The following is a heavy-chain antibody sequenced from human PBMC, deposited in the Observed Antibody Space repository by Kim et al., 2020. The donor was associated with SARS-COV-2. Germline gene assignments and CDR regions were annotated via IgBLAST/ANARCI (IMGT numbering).Heavy chain of an antibody. Sequence: GGSLRLSCAASGFTFSSYWMSWVRQAPGKGLEWVANIKQDGSEKYYVDSVKGRFTISRDNAKNSLYLQMNSLRAEDTAVYYCSRESIAAAGTYYYYGMDVWGQGTTVTVSS. CDR1: GFTFSSYW. J-gene: IGHJ6*02. D-gene: IGHD6-13*01. CDR2: IKQDGSEK. CDR3: SRESIAAAGTYYYYGMDV. V-gene: IGHV3-7*01.